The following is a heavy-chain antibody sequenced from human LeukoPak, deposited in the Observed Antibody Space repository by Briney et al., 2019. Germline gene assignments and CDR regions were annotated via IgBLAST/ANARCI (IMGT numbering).Heavy chain of an antibody. CDR2: IYSGGST. V-gene: IGHV3-53*04. D-gene: IGHD2-2*01. CDR1: GFTVSSNY. CDR3: ARSDCSSTNCFSWDY. J-gene: IGHJ4*02. Sequence: GGSLRLSCAASGFTVSSNYMSWVRQAPGKGLEWVSVIYSGGSTYYADSVKGRFTISRHNSKNTLYLQMNSLRAEDTAVYYCARSDCSSTNCFSWDYWGQGTLVTVSS.